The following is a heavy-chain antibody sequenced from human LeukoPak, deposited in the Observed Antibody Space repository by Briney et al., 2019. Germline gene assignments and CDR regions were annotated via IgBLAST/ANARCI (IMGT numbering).Heavy chain of an antibody. J-gene: IGHJ4*02. CDR2: INWNGDST. Sequence: GGSLRLSCAGSGYTFDDRGMSWVRQAPGKGLEWVAGINWNGDSTGYADSVKGRFTISRDNAKNSLFLQMNSLRAEDTALYHCAKGDRNGWYFDYWGLGTLVTVSS. V-gene: IGHV3-20*01. D-gene: IGHD6-19*01. CDR1: GYTFDDRG. CDR3: AKGDRNGWYFDY.